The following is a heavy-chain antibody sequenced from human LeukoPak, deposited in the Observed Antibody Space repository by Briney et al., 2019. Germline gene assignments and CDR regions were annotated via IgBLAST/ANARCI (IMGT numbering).Heavy chain of an antibody. CDR2: IYYSGST. V-gene: IGHV4-59*01. J-gene: IGHJ3*02. CDR1: GGSISSYY. Sequence: PSETLSLTCTVSGGSISSYYWSWIRQPPGKGLEWIAYIYYSGSTSYNPSLKSRVTISINTSKNQFSLKLSSVTAADTAVYYCARGPSSGSYSDAFDIWGQGTMVTVSS. CDR3: ARGPSSGSYSDAFDI. D-gene: IGHD1-26*01.